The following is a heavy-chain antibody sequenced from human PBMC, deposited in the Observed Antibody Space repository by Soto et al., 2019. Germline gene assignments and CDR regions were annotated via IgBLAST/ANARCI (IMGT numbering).Heavy chain of an antibody. J-gene: IGHJ4*02. V-gene: IGHV3-23*01. CDR2: ISASGGSI. CDR3: AKHPPILVYTGLETGIFDY. Sequence: EVQLLESGGGLVQPGGSLRLSCTVSGFTFSSYAMSWVRQAPGKGLEWVSAISASGGSIYYADSVKGRFTISRDNSKNTLYLQMNSQRAEDTAVYYCAKHPPILVYTGLETGIFDYWGQGTLVTVSA. D-gene: IGHD3-3*01. CDR1: GFTFSSYA.